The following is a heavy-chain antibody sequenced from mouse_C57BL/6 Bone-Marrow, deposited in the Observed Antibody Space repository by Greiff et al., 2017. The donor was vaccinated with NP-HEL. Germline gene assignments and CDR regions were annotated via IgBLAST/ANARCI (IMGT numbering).Heavy chain of an antibody. J-gene: IGHJ1*03. CDR1: GYTFTSYT. Sequence: QVQLQQSGAELARPGASVKMSCKASGYTFTSYTMHWVKQRPGQGLEWIGYINPSSGYTKYNQKFKDKATLTADKSSSTAYMQLSSLTSEDSAVYYCARTGYGSSLFDVWGTGTTVTVSS. CDR3: ARTGYGSSLFDV. CDR2: INPSSGYT. D-gene: IGHD1-1*01. V-gene: IGHV1-4*01.